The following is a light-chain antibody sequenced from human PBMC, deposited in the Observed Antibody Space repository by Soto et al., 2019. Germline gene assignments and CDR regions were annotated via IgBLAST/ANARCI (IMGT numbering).Light chain of an antibody. V-gene: IGLV2-11*01. Sequence: QSALTQPRSVSRSPGQSVTISCTGTSSDVGGYDHVSWYQQHPGKAPKFMIYDVSKRPSGVPDHFSGSKSGNTASLTISGLQAEDEADYYCCSYAGRYTWVFGTGTKLTVL. CDR3: CSYAGRYTWV. CDR2: DVS. J-gene: IGLJ1*01. CDR1: SSDVGGYDH.